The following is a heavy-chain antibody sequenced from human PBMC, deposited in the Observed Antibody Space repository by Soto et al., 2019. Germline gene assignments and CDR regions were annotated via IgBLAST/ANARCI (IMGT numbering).Heavy chain of an antibody. J-gene: IGHJ4*02. CDR3: AKEGGIAAAGYYYFDY. Sequence: GGSLRLSCAASGFTFSSYAMSWVRQAPGKGLEWVSAISGSGGSTYYADSVKGRLTISRDNSKNTLYLQMNSLRAEDTAVYYCAKEGGIAAAGYYYFDYWGQGTLVTVSS. D-gene: IGHD6-13*01. CDR1: GFTFSSYA. CDR2: ISGSGGST. V-gene: IGHV3-23*01.